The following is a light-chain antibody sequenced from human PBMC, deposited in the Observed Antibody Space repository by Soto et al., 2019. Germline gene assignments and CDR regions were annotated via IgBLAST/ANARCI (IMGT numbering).Light chain of an antibody. Sequence: QSALTQPPSAYGSFGESVTISCPGTSSDVGGYNYVSWYQQHPGKAPKLMIYEVSERPSGVPDRFSGSKSDNTASLTVSGLQADDEADYYCSSYSGTNYHYVFGTGTKVTVL. CDR3: SSYSGTNYHYV. CDR1: SSDVGGYNY. V-gene: IGLV2-8*01. J-gene: IGLJ1*01. CDR2: EVS.